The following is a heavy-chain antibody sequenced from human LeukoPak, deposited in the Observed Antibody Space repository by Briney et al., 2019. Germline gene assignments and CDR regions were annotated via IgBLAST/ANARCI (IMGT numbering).Heavy chain of an antibody. J-gene: IGHJ4*02. CDR3: ARDLSWYDILTGYYMPHYFDY. D-gene: IGHD3-9*01. CDR1: GFTFSDYY. Sequence: GGSLRLSCAASGFTFSDYYMSWVRQAPGKGLEWVANIKQDGSEKYYVDSVKGRFTISRDNAKNSLYLQMNSLRAEDTAVYYCARDLSWYDILTGYYMPHYFDYWGQGTLVTVSS. CDR2: IKQDGSEK. V-gene: IGHV3-7*01.